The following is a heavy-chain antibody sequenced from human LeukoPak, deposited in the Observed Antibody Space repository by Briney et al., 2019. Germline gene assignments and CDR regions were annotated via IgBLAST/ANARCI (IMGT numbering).Heavy chain of an antibody. CDR3: AMVWGSVDY. Sequence: ASVKVSCKASGYTFTSYDINWVRQASGQGLEWMGWMNPNSGNAGYAQKFQGRITMTRNTFISTAYMELSSLTSEDTAVCYCAMVWGSVDYWGQGTLVTVSS. D-gene: IGHD7-27*01. J-gene: IGHJ4*02. V-gene: IGHV1-8*01. CDR2: MNPNSGNA. CDR1: GYTFTSYD.